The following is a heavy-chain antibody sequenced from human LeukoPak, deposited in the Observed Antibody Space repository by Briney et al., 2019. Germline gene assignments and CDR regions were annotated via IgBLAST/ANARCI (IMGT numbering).Heavy chain of an antibody. CDR2: ISSSSSTI. V-gene: IGHV3-48*01. Sequence: GGSLRLSRAASGFTFSSYSMNWVRQAPGKGLEWVSYISSSSSTIYYADSVKGRFTISRDNAKNSLYLQMNSLRAEDTAVYYCARNSGSYYGPFDYWGQGTLVTVSS. D-gene: IGHD1-26*01. CDR3: ARNSGSYYGPFDY. J-gene: IGHJ4*02. CDR1: GFTFSSYS.